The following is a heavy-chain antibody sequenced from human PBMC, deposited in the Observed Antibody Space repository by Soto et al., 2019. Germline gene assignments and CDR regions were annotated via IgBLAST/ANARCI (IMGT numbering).Heavy chain of an antibody. J-gene: IGHJ5*02. CDR3: ARAIRPSTGTKTSWFDT. D-gene: IGHD1-1*01. CDR1: GGSISSYY. CDR2: IYYSGST. Sequence: PSETLSLTCTVSGGSISSYYWSWIRQPPGKGLEWIGYIYYSGSTNYNPSLKSRVTISVDTSKNQFSLKLSSVTAADTAVYYCARAIRPSTGTKTSWFDTWGQGTLVTVSS. V-gene: IGHV4-59*01.